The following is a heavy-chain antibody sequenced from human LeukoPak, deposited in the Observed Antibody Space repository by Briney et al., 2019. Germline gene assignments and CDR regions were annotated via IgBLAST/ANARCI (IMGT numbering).Heavy chain of an antibody. J-gene: IGHJ5*02. Sequence: GESLKISCKGSGYSFTSYWIGWVRQMPGKGLEWMGIIYPGDSDTRYSPSFQGQVTISADKSISTAYLQWSSLKASDTAMYYCARSSITQRRPIQLPIDPWGQGTLVTVSS. D-gene: IGHD5-18*01. CDR1: GYSFTSYW. CDR2: IYPGDSDT. V-gene: IGHV5-51*03. CDR3: ARSSITQRRPIQLPIDP.